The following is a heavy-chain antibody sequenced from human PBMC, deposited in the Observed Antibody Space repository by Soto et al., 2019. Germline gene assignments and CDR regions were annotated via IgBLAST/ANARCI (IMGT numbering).Heavy chain of an antibody. CDR1: GDVFRSYG. J-gene: IGHJ6*02. V-gene: IGHV1-69*01. CDR3: ARVRCFNGLCHTADYGMDV. D-gene: IGHD2-8*01. CDR2: IIPISGTT. Sequence: KVSCKASGDVFRSYGINWVRQAPGQGLEWMGGIIPISGTTNYAQKFQGRVAITADESTDTVYMELSRLRSEDTAVYFCARVRCFNGLCHTADYGMDVWGQGTTVTVS.